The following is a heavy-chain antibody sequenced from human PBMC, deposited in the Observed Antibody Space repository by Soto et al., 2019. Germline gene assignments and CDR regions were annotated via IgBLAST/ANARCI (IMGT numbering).Heavy chain of an antibody. J-gene: IGHJ4*02. V-gene: IGHV3-23*01. CDR1: GFTFSSYA. CDR3: AKDSTYSSGWYRGY. D-gene: IGHD6-19*01. Sequence: PGGSLRLSCAASGFTFSSYAMSWVRQAPGKGLEWVSAISGSGGSTYYADSVKGRFTISRDNSKNTLYLQMNSLRAEDTAVYYWAKDSTYSSGWYRGYWGQGTMVTVSS. CDR2: ISGSGGST.